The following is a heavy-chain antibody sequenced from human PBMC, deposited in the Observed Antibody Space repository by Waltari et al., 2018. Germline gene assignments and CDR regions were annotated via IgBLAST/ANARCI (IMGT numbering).Heavy chain of an antibody. J-gene: IGHJ5*02. Sequence: QLQLQESGPGLVKPSATLSLTCTVSGGSIRSDSYYWAWIRQAPGKGLDWIGSIYYSGSTYYNPSLKSRVTISVDTSKNQFSLKLSSVTAADTALYFCARHDLYSSRKFDHWGQGTLVTVSS. V-gene: IGHV4-39*01. D-gene: IGHD6-13*01. CDR2: IYYSGST. CDR3: ARHDLYSSRKFDH. CDR1: GGSIRSDSYY.